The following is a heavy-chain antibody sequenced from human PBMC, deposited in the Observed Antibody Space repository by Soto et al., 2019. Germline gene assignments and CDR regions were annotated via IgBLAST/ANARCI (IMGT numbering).Heavy chain of an antibody. V-gene: IGHV3-74*01. CDR2: INLSGSST. Sequence: EVQLVESGGRLIQPGGPLRLTCTASGFSLSHYWMHWIRQAPGQGLVWVSRINLSGSSTDYAPSVKGRFTISRDNAKNSLYLQMNSLAADVTAVYYCARGWGFTDYWGRGTLVTVSS. J-gene: IGHJ4*02. D-gene: IGHD7-27*01. CDR3: ARGWGFTDY. CDR1: GFSLSHYW.